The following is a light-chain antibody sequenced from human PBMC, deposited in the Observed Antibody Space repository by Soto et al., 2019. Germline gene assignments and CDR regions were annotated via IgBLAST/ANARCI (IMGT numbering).Light chain of an antibody. J-gene: IGKJ3*01. Sequence: DIQMTQSPSSLSASIGDRVTITCRASQGITDFLAWYQQKPGKVPKLLIYAASTLQSGVPSRFSGSGAGTDFTLTISSLQPEDVATYYCHKYNSAPFAFGPGTKVDIK. V-gene: IGKV1-27*01. CDR3: HKYNSAPFA. CDR2: AAS. CDR1: QGITDF.